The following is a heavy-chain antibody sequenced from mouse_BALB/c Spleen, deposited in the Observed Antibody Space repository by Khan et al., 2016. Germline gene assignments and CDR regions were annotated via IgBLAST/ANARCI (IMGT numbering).Heavy chain of an antibody. CDR3: AGAPGIFDY. J-gene: IGHJ2*01. V-gene: IGHV3-1*02. CDR1: GYSITSGYN. Sequence: EVQLQEPGPDLAKPSQSLSLTCTVTGYSITSGYNWHWIRQFPGNKLEWMGYIPYGGSTNYNPSLNSRISITRDTSKNQFFLQLNSVTTKDAATDDCAGAPGIFDYWGRGTALTVAS. CDR2: IPYGGST.